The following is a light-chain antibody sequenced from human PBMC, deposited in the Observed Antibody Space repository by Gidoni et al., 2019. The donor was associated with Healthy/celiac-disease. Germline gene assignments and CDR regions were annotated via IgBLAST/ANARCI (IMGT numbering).Light chain of an antibody. Sequence: EIVLTQSTGTLSLSPGERAPLSCRASQSVSSSYLAWSQQKPGQAPRLLIYGASSRATCIPARFSGSGSGTDFTLTISRLEPEDFAVYYCQQYGSSPRTFGQGTKVEIK. CDR3: QQYGSSPRT. J-gene: IGKJ1*01. V-gene: IGKV3-20*01. CDR1: QSVSSSY. CDR2: GAS.